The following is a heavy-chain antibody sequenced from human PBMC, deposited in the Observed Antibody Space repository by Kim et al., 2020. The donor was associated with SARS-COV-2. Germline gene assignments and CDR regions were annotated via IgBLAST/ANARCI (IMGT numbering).Heavy chain of an antibody. V-gene: IGHV3-7*01. J-gene: IGHJ4*02. Sequence: GGSRLSCAVSGFTFSSYWMSWVRQAPGKGLEWVANIKQDGSEKNYVDSVRGRFTISRDNAKNLVYLQMNSLRAEDTALYYCARGGKFYYDTSGYPDDFWGQGTLVTVSS. CDR1: GFTFSSYW. CDR2: IKQDGSEK. CDR3: ARGGKFYYDTSGYPDDF. D-gene: IGHD3-22*01.